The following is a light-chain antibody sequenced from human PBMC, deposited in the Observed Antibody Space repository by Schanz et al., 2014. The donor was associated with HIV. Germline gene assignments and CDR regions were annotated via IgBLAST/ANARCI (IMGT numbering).Light chain of an antibody. V-gene: IGLV2-14*03. J-gene: IGLJ3*02. CDR2: DVT. CDR3: STYTTRNTWV. CDR1: SMAFSSSNF. Sequence: QSALTQPTSVSGSPGQSITISCTGASMAFSSSNFVSWYQQHPGEAPRLIIYDVTSRPSGISTRFSASKSGDTASLTISGLQSEDEGDYYCSTYTTRNTWVFGGGTKLTVL.